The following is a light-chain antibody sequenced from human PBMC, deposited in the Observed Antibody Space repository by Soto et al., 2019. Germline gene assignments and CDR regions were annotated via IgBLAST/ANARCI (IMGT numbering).Light chain of an antibody. CDR3: QLHASSRWT. J-gene: IGKJ1*01. V-gene: IGKV3-20*01. CDR1: QSVSSSF. Sequence: EIVLTQSPGTLSLSPGERATLSCRASQSVSSSFLAWYQQKPGQAPRLLIYGASSRATGIPDRFSGSGSGSDFTLTISRLEPEDFAVYFCQLHASSRWTFGQGTKVDIK. CDR2: GAS.